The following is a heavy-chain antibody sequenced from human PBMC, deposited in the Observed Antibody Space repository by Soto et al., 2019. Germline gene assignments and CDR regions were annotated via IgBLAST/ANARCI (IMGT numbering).Heavy chain of an antibody. CDR1: GFTSSDYY. CDR3: ARGGVKGTTSRGQVYN. J-gene: IGHJ4*02. D-gene: IGHD1-7*01. V-gene: IGHV3-11*06. Sequence: QVQVVESGGGLVKPGGSLRLPCAASGFTSSDYYMSWIRQAPGKGLEWVSFISSSSDSTKYADSVKGRFTISRDNAKNSLYLQLNSLRAEDTAVYYCARGGVKGTTSRGQVYNWGQGTLVTVSS. CDR2: ISSSSDST.